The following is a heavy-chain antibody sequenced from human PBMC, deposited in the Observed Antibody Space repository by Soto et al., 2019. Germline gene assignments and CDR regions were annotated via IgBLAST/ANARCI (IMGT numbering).Heavy chain of an antibody. V-gene: IGHV4-34*01. CDR1: GGSFSGYY. J-gene: IGHJ6*02. CDR2: INHSGYT. D-gene: IGHD2-15*01. Sequence: QVQLQQWGAGLLRASETLSLTCAVSGGSFSGYYWSWIRQPPGKGLEWIGKINHSGYTKYNSSLKSRVTISVDTSKNQFSLKLSSETAADTAVYYCARGPVAINFIYYNGMDVWGQGTTVTVSS. CDR3: ARGPVAINFIYYNGMDV.